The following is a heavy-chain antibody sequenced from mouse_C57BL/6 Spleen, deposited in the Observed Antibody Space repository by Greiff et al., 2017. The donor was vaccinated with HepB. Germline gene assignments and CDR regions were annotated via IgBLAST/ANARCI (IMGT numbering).Heavy chain of an antibody. D-gene: IGHD1-1*01. Sequence: VQLVESGAELVRPGASVKLSCKASGYTFTDYYINWVKQRPGQGLEWIARIYPGSGNTYYNEKFKGKATLTAEKSSSTAYMQLSSLTSEDSAVYFCARDAPHYYGSSWGFAYWGQGTLVTVSA. CDR2: IYPGSGNT. CDR3: ARDAPHYYGSSWGFAY. CDR1: GYTFTDYY. J-gene: IGHJ3*01. V-gene: IGHV1-76*01.